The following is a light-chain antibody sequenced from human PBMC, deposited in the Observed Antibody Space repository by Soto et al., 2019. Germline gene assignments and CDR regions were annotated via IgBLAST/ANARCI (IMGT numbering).Light chain of an antibody. J-gene: IGKJ1*01. CDR3: QQYGTLTWT. CDR1: QSVNSDY. V-gene: IGKV3-20*01. Sequence: EIVLTQSPSTLSLSAGEGASFSCRASQSVNSDYLAWYRQKPGQAPRLVMYSASSRATGIPDRFSGSGSGTDFTLTISRLEPEDYAVYYCQQYGTLTWTFGQGTKVDIK. CDR2: SAS.